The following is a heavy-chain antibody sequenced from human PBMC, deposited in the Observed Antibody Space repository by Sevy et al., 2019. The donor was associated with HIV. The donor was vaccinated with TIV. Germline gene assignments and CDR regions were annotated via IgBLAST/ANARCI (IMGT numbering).Heavy chain of an antibody. J-gene: IGHJ6*02. CDR1: GFTFSSYD. CDR3: ARVSPRNRYYGMDV. D-gene: IGHD1-1*01. Sequence: GGALRLSCAASGFTFSSYDMHWVRQATGKSLEWVSAIGTAGDTYYPGSVQGRFTISRENAKNSLYLQMNSLRAGYTAVYYWARVSPRNRYYGMDVWGQGTTVTVSS. V-gene: IGHV3-13*01. CDR2: IGTAGDT.